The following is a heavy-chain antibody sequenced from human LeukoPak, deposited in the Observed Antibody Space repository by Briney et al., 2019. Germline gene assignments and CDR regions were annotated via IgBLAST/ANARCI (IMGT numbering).Heavy chain of an antibody. CDR3: AKDPLSSSGSYSGWFDP. D-gene: IGHD1-26*01. CDR1: GFTFSSYS. CDR2: TSGSGTNA. Sequence: GGSLRLSCAASGFTFSSYSMNWVRQAPGKGLEWVSVTSGSGTNAYYADSVKGRFTISRDNRKNILYLDMNTLRAEDTAVYYCAKDPLSSSGSYSGWFDPWGQGTLVIVSS. V-gene: IGHV3-23*01. J-gene: IGHJ5*02.